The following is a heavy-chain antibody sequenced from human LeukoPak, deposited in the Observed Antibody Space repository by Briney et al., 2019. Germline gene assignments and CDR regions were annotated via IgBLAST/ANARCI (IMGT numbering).Heavy chain of an antibody. CDR2: ISGSGGST. CDR1: GFTFSSYA. Sequence: GGSLRLSCAASGFTFSSYAMSWVRQAPGKGLGCVSAISGSGGSTYYADSVKGRFTISRDNSKNTLYLQMNSLRAEDTAVYYCAKSFLSSWVYYFNYWGQGTLVTVSS. CDR3: AKSFLSSWVYYFNY. D-gene: IGHD6-13*01. V-gene: IGHV3-23*01. J-gene: IGHJ4*02.